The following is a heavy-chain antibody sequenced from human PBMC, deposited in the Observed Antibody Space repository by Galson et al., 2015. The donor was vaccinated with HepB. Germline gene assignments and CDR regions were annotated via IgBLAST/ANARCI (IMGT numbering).Heavy chain of an antibody. D-gene: IGHD4-17*01. CDR2: ISSSSSYI. CDR3: ARDSSYGDYYYYGMDV. J-gene: IGHJ6*02. CDR1: GFTFSSYS. Sequence: SLRLSCAASGFTFSSYSMNWVRQAPGKGLEWVSSISSSSSYIYYADSVKGRFHISRDNAQNSLYLQMNSLRAEDTAVYYCARDSSYGDYYYYGMDVWGQGTTVTVSS. V-gene: IGHV3-21*01.